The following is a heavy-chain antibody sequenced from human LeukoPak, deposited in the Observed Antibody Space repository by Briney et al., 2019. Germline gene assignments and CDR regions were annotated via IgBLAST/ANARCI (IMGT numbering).Heavy chain of an antibody. CDR2: ISSSSSYI. CDR1: GFTFSSYS. CDR3: ARAKEVVVAATPGY. J-gene: IGHJ4*02. V-gene: IGHV3-21*01. D-gene: IGHD2-15*01. Sequence: GGSLRLSCAASGFTFSSYSMNWVRQAPGKGLEWVSSISSSSSYIYYADSVKGRFTISRDNAKNSLYLQMNSLRAEDTAVYYCARAKEVVVAATPGYWGQGTLVTVSS.